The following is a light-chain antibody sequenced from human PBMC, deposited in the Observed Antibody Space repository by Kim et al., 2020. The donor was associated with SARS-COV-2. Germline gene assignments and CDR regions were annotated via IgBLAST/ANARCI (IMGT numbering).Light chain of an antibody. V-gene: IGKV1-5*01. CDR1: QSISSW. CDR3: QQYNSYPWT. CDR2: DAS. Sequence: DIQMTQSPSTLSASVGDRVTIPCRASQSISSWLAWYQQKPGKAPKLLTYDASSLESGVPSRFSGSGSGTEFTLTISSLQPDDFATYYCQQYNSYPWTFVKGTKVDIK. J-gene: IGKJ1*01.